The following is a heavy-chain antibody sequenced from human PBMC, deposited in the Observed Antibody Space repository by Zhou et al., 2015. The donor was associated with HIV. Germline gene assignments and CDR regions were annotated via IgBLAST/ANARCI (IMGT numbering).Heavy chain of an antibody. CDR2: INPSGGST. V-gene: IGHV1-46*01. J-gene: IGHJ6*02. CDR1: GYTFTSYY. CDR3: ARAGSNKSGYYYYGMDV. D-gene: IGHD4/OR15-4a*01. Sequence: QVQLVQSGAEVKKPGASVKVSCKASGYTFTSYYMHWVRQAPGQGLEWMGIINPSGGSTSYAQKFQGRVTMTRDTSTSTVYMELSSLRSEDTAVYYCARAGSNKSGYYYYGMDVWGQGTTVTVSS.